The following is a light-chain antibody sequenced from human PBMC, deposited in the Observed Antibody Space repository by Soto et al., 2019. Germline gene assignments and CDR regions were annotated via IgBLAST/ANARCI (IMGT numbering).Light chain of an antibody. CDR1: QSANGN. Sequence: EIVMTQSPATLSVSPGQRVSLSCRASQSANGNLAWYQQRPGQAPSLLIYGASTRATGIPARISGSGSGTDFTLTVNSLQSEDFAVYSCHQYNNWLFTGGGGTRVEFK. V-gene: IGKV3-15*01. CDR3: HQYNNWLFT. CDR2: GAS. J-gene: IGKJ4*01.